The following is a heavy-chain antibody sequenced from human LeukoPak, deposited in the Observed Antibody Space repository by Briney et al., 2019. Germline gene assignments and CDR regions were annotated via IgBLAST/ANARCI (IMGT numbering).Heavy chain of an antibody. Sequence: PGGSLRLSCAASGFTFSSYSMNWVRQAPGKGLEWVSSISSSSYIYYADSVKGRFTISRDNAKNSLYLQMNSLRAEDTAVYYCARDSYYYYMDVWGKGTTVTVSS. CDR3: ARDSYYYYMDV. J-gene: IGHJ6*03. CDR1: GFTFSSYS. CDR2: ISSSSYI. V-gene: IGHV3-21*01.